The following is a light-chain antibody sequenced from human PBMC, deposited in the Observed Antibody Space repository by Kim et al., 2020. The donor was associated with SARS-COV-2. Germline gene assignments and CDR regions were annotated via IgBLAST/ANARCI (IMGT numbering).Light chain of an antibody. CDR3: APWDDSLNGWV. V-gene: IGLV1-44*01. Sequence: GQTVSISCSGGSSNVGNSPVLWYQQLPGRAPKLLIQNNNQRPSGVSDRFSGSKSGTSAYLAISGLQSEDEADYYCAPWDDSLNGWVFGGGTQLTVL. CDR1: SSNVGNSP. J-gene: IGLJ3*02. CDR2: NNN.